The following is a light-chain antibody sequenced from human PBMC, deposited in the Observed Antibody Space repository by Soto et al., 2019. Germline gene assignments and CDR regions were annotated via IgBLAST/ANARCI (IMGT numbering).Light chain of an antibody. CDR1: QSISTW. V-gene: IGKV1-5*01. Sequence: DIQMTQSPSTLSASVGDRVTITCRASQSISTWLAWYQQKPGKAPKLLIYDASSLQSGVPSRFSGSGSGTEFTLTISSLQPDDFATYYCQKYSDYWTFGQGTKVDI. CDR2: DAS. J-gene: IGKJ1*01. CDR3: QKYSDYWT.